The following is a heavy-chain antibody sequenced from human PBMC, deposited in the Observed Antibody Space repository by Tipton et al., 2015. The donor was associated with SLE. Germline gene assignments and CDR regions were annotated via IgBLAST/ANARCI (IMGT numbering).Heavy chain of an antibody. J-gene: IGHJ3*01. CDR1: GFTFYNYA. CDR3: AKQFVDV. Sequence: SLRLSCAASGFTFYNYAMNWVRQAPGKGLEWVSSISETGDSTHHADPVKGRFTISRDNSKSTLYRQMSSLRAEDTAVYYCAKQFVDVWGQGTMVIVSS. V-gene: IGHV3-23*01. D-gene: IGHD5-24*01. CDR2: ISETGDST.